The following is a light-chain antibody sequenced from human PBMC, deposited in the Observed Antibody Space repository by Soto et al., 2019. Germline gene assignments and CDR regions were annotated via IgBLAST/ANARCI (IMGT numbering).Light chain of an antibody. Sequence: ELTQSPCTLSLSPGERATLSCRASQSVADSYLAWYQQKPGRPPRLLFYAATRRATGIPAMFSGSGSGTDFTLTISTLEPDDFSVYYCHHFGSSPETFGQGTKVE. CDR1: QSVADSY. CDR2: AAT. J-gene: IGKJ1*01. CDR3: HHFGSSPET. V-gene: IGKV3-20*01.